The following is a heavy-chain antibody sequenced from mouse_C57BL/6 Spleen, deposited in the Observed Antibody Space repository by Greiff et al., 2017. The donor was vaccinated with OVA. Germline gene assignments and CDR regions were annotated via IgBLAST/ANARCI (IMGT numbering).Heavy chain of an antibody. Sequence: QVQLKESGPELVKPGASVKISCKASGYAFSSSWMNWVKQRPGKGLEWIGRIYPGDGDTNYNGKFKGKATLTADKSSSTAYMQLSSLTSEDSAVYFCARGESGFFAYWGQGTLVTVSA. CDR2: IYPGDGDT. D-gene: IGHD3-1*01. J-gene: IGHJ3*01. V-gene: IGHV1-82*01. CDR3: ARGESGFFAY. CDR1: GYAFSSSW.